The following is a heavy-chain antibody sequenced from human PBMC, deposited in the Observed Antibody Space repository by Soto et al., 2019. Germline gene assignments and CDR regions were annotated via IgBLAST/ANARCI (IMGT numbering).Heavy chain of an antibody. Sequence: EVQLVESGGGLVQPGGSLRLSCAASGFTFSIYWMHWVRQAPGKGLVWVSRMNMDGSRTSYADFAKGRFTISRDDAKSTVYLQMSNLRAVDTAVYYCVRGDGDRYDGHGYLGRHWGQGTLVTVSS. CDR1: GFTFSIYW. J-gene: IGHJ4*02. D-gene: IGHD2-21*01. V-gene: IGHV3-74*01. CDR3: VRGDGDRYDGHGYLGRH. CDR2: MNMDGSRT.